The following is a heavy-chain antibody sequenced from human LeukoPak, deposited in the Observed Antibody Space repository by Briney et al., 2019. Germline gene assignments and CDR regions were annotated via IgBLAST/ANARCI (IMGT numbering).Heavy chain of an antibody. CDR3: ARRKFLGWFDP. V-gene: IGHV1-8*03. CDR2: LNPNSGNA. D-gene: IGHD7-27*01. J-gene: IGHJ5*02. CDR1: GYIFTTYD. Sequence: GASVKVSCKASGYIFTTYDIGWVRQATGQGLEWMGWLNPNSGNAGYAQKFQGRVTISRNTSISTAHMELSSLRSDDTAIYYCARRKFLGWFDPWGQGTLVTVSS.